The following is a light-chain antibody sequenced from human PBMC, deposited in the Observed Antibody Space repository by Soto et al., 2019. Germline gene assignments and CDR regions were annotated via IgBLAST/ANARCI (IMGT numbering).Light chain of an antibody. V-gene: IGLV1-51*01. CDR1: SSNIGGNS. CDR3: GSWDSRLSAYV. Sequence: QSVLTQPPSVSAAPGQKVTISCSGSSSNIGGNSVSWYQQLPGTAPKLLIYDDDKRPSGIPDRFSGSKSGTSATLGITGFQNGDEADYYCGSWDSRLSAYVFETGTKVTV. CDR2: DDD. J-gene: IGLJ1*01.